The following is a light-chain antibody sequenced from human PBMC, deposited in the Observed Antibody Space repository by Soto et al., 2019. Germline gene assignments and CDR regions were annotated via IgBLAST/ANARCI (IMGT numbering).Light chain of an antibody. J-gene: IGLJ2*01. V-gene: IGLV1-47*01. CDR3: AAWDDSLSGPGA. Sequence: QSALTQPPSASGTPGQRVTISCSGSSSNIGSNYVYWYQQLPGTAPKLLIYRNNQRPSGVPDRFSGSKSGTSASLAISGLRSEDEADYYCAAWDDSLSGPGAFGGGTKLTVL. CDR1: SSNIGSNY. CDR2: RNN.